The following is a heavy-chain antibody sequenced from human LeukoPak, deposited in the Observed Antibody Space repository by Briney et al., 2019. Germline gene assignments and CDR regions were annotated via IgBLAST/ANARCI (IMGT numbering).Heavy chain of an antibody. Sequence: SETLSLTCAVSGGSISSYYWSWIRQPPGKGLEWIGYIYYSGSTNYNPSLKSRVTISVDTSKKQFSLKVSSVTAADTAVYYCAGWQLGLGYWGQGTLVTVSS. CDR2: IYYSGST. CDR3: AGWQLGLGY. J-gene: IGHJ4*02. CDR1: GGSISSYY. V-gene: IGHV4-59*01. D-gene: IGHD6-6*01.